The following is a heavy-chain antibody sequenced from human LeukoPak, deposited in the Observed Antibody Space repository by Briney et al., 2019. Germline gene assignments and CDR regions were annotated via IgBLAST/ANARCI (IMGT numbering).Heavy chain of an antibody. J-gene: IGHJ4*02. CDR1: GGSISSSSYY. CDR2: IYYSGST. CDR3: AREVGDDYYGSGSYYNHY. Sequence: SETLSLTCTISGGSISSSSYYWGWIRQPPGKGLEWIGSIYYSGSTYYNPSLKSQVTISVDTSKNQFSLKLSSVTAADTAVYYCAREVGDDYYGSGSYYNHYWGQGTLVTVSS. D-gene: IGHD3-10*01. V-gene: IGHV4-39*02.